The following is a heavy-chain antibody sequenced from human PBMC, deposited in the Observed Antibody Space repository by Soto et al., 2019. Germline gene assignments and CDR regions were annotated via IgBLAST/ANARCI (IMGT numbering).Heavy chain of an antibody. CDR3: AREIAVAYYYYGMDV. J-gene: IGHJ6*02. D-gene: IGHD6-19*01. CDR1: GFTFSSYS. CDR2: ISSSSSYI. V-gene: IGHV3-21*01. Sequence: PGGSLRLSCAASGFTFSSYSMNWVRQAPGKGLEWVSSISSSSSYIYYADSVKGRFTISRDNAKNSLYLQMNSLRAEDTAVYYCAREIAVAYYYYGMDVWGQGTTVTVSS.